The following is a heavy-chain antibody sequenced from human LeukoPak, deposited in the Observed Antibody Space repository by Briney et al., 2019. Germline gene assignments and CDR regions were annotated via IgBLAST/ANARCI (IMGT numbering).Heavy chain of an antibody. Sequence: GGSLRLSCAASGFTFSSYEMNWVRQAPGKGLEWVSFISTSGSTIYYADSVKGRFTISRDNAKNSLYLQMNSLRAEDTAVYYCARGDYYYDSSGYTHYFDYWGQGTLVTVSS. CDR3: ARGDYYYDSSGYTHYFDY. V-gene: IGHV3-48*03. D-gene: IGHD3-22*01. J-gene: IGHJ4*02. CDR1: GFTFSSYE. CDR2: ISTSGSTI.